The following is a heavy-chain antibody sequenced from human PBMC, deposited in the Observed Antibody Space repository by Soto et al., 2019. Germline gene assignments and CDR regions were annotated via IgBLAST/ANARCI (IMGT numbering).Heavy chain of an antibody. CDR2: ISGTDGGT. V-gene: IGHV3-23*01. CDR3: AKEMSGYTSSCINY. CDR1: GFTFSSYA. D-gene: IGHD6-13*01. Sequence: GGSLRLSCXASGFTFSSYAMHWVRQAPGKGLEWVSVISGTDGGTYYGDSVKGRFTISRDNSKNTLYLQMNSLRAEDTAVYYCAKEMSGYTSSCINYWGQGTLVTVSS. J-gene: IGHJ4*02.